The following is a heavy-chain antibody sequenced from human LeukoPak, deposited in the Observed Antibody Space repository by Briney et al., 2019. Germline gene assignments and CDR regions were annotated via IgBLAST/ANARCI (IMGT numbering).Heavy chain of an antibody. Sequence: SETLSLTCTVSGGSISSYYWSWIRQPPGKGLEWIGYIYYSGSTNYNPSLKSRVTISVDTSRNQFSLKLSSVTAADTAVYYCARDSGYSYGPEYNWFDPWGQGTLVTVSS. CDR3: ARDSGYSYGPEYNWFDP. J-gene: IGHJ5*02. CDR1: GGSISSYY. CDR2: IYYSGST. D-gene: IGHD5-18*01. V-gene: IGHV4-59*12.